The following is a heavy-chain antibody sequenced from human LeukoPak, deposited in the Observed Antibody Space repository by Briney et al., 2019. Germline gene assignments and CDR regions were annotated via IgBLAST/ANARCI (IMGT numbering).Heavy chain of an antibody. CDR1: GYTFTSYD. Sequence: ASVKVSCKASGYTFTSYDINWVRQATGQGLEWMGWMNPNSGNTGYAQKFQGRVTMTTDTSTSTAYMELRSLRSDDTAVYYCARAGRGYSYGRELDYWGQGTLVTVSS. CDR3: ARAGRGYSYGRELDY. J-gene: IGHJ4*02. V-gene: IGHV1-8*01. CDR2: MNPNSGNT. D-gene: IGHD5-18*01.